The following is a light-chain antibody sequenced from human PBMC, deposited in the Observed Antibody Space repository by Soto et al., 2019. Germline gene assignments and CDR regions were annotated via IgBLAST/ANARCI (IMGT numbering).Light chain of an antibody. CDR1: QRLLHTNGYNY. J-gene: IGKJ1*01. Sequence: DIVMTQSPLSLPVTPGEPASISCRSSQRLLHTNGYNYLDWYLQKPGQSPLLLIYLSSNRASGVHDMFSGSVARTDFTLKISRVEAEDVGVYYGMQAVQTPRTFGQGTKVEI. V-gene: IGKV2-28*01. CDR2: LSS. CDR3: MQAVQTPRT.